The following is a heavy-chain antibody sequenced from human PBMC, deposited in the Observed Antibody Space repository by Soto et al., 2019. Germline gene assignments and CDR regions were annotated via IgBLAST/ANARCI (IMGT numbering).Heavy chain of an antibody. D-gene: IGHD1-26*01. J-gene: IGHJ4*02. CDR3: ARVRYGGYVDY. V-gene: IGHV4-34*11. CDR2: IYNTGST. CDR1: GGSFSGYY. Sequence: SETLSLTCAVYGGSFSGYYWSWIRQPPGKGLEWIGYIYNTGSTNLNPSLESRVTLSVDTSKNQFSLNINSVTAADTAVYFCARVRYGGYVDYWGQGTLVTVSS.